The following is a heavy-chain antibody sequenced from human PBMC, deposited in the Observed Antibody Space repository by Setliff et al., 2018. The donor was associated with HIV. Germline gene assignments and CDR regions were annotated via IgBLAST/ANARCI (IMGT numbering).Heavy chain of an antibody. CDR1: GFIFTDYY. V-gene: IGHV1-2*06. J-gene: IGHJ3*01. CDR3: ATKVYCTNGVCLDAFDL. CDR2: INPNSGGT. Sequence: RASVKVSCKASGFIFTDYYIHWVRQAPGQGLEWMGRINPNSGGTNYAQEFQGRVTMTRDTSISSAYMELSRLKSDDTAVYYCATKVYCTNGVCLDAFDLWGQGTMGTVS. D-gene: IGHD2-8*01.